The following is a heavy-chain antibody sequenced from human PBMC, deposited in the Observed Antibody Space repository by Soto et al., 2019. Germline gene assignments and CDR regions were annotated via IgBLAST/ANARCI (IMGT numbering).Heavy chain of an antibody. V-gene: IGHV1-18*01. D-gene: IGHD4-17*01. Sequence: GASAKVSCKAPAETFNGKSVTSARQAPGQGLEWMGWISAYNGNTNYAQKLQGGVTMTTDTSTSTAYMELRSLRSDDTAVYYCARAGEHNGFDPCGQGTLVTVSS. CDR1: AETFNGKS. CDR3: ARAGEHNGFDP. CDR2: ISAYNGNT. J-gene: IGHJ5*02.